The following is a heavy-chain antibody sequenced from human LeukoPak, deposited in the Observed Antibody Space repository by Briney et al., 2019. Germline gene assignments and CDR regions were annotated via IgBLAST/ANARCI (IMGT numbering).Heavy chain of an antibody. CDR3: ARDRDSDYQSDGFDP. CDR2: IYTSGST. CDR1: GGSISSGSYY. D-gene: IGHD4-11*01. J-gene: IGHJ5*02. Sequence: SETLSLTCTVSGGSISSGSYYWSWIRQPAGKGLEWIGRIYTSGSTNYNPSLKSRVTISVDTSKNQFSLKLSSVTAADTAVYYCARDRDSDYQSDGFDPWGQGTLVTVSS. V-gene: IGHV4-61*02.